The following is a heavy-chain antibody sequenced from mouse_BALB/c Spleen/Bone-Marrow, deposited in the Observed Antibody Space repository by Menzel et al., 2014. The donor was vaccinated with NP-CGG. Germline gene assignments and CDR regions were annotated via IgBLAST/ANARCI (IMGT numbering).Heavy chain of an antibody. CDR1: GYTFSTYW. D-gene: IGHD1-2*01. V-gene: IGHV1-9*01. CDR2: IFPGSGTT. Sequence: VQLQQSGAELMKPGASVKISCKATGYTFSTYWIEWVKQRPGHGLEWIGEIFPGSGTTNYNEKFKGKATFTADTSSNAAYMQRSRLTAEDSADYYCARLMTAGDFDYWGQGTLVTVSA. J-gene: IGHJ3*01. CDR3: ARLMTAGDFDY.